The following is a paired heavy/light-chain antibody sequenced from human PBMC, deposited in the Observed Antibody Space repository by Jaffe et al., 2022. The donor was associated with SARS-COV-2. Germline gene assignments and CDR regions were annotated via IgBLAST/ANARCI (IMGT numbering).Light chain of an antibody. V-gene: IGKV2-28*01. CDR3: MQALQTPQFT. CDR1: QSLLHSNGYNY. CDR2: LGS. Sequence: DIVMTQSPLSLPVTPGEPASISCRSSQSLLHSNGYNYLDWYLQKPGQSPQLLIYLGSNRASGVPDRFSGSGSGTDFTLKISRVEAEDVGVYYCMQALQTPQFTFGPGTKVDIK. J-gene: IGKJ3*01.
Heavy chain of an antibody. CDR1: GFTFSSYG. CDR2: ISYDGSNK. CDR3: AKPHSSSSEGTFLNYYGMDV. J-gene: IGHJ6*02. D-gene: IGHD6-6*01. Sequence: QVQLVESGGGVVQPGRSLRLSCAASGFTFSSYGMHWVRQAPGKGLEWVAVISYDGSNKYYADSVKGRFTISRDNSKNTLYLQMNSLRAEDTAVYYCAKPHSSSSEGTFLNYYGMDVWGQGTTVTVSS. V-gene: IGHV3-30*18.